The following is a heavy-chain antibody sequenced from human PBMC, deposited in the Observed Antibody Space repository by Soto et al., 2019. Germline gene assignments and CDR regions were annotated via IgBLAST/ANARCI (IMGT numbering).Heavy chain of an antibody. V-gene: IGHV1-18*01. Sequence: ASVKVYCKAAGYAFTSYGISWGRQAPGQGLEWMGWISAYNGNTNYAQKLQGRVTMTTDTSTSTAYMELRSLRSDDTAVYYCARDGPAVAAPLGVDYWGQGALVTVSS. CDR3: ARDGPAVAAPLGVDY. CDR1: GYAFTSYG. CDR2: ISAYNGNT. D-gene: IGHD2-15*01. J-gene: IGHJ4*02.